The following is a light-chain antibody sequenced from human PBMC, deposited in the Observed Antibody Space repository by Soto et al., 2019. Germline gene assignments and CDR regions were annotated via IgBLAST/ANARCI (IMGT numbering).Light chain of an antibody. J-gene: IGKJ1*01. Sequence: EIVLTQSPATLSLSPGERATLSCRASQSVSSYLAWYQQKPGQAPRLFIYDASNRATGIPARFSGSGSGTDFTLTISSLEPEDFAVYYCQQRSNWLWTFGQGTKVEIK. CDR1: QSVSSY. CDR3: QQRSNWLWT. V-gene: IGKV3-11*01. CDR2: DAS.